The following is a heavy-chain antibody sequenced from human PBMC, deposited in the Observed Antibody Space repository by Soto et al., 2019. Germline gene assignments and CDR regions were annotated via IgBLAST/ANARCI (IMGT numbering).Heavy chain of an antibody. Sequence: VHLVPSGAEVKKPGASVKISCKTSGYPFPSFGISWVRQAPGQGLEWMGWVSAQSGNTRYTQNLQGRVTMTTDTSTTTVYMELWSLTSDDTAVYYCARDLASSGDDKAFDHWGQGTLVTVSS. J-gene: IGHJ4*02. CDR1: GYPFPSFG. V-gene: IGHV1-18*01. D-gene: IGHD3-22*01. CDR2: VSAQSGNT. CDR3: ARDLASSGDDKAFDH.